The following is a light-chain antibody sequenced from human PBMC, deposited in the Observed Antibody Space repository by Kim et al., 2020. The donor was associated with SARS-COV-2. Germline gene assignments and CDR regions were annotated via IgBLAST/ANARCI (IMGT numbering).Light chain of an antibody. J-gene: IGLJ2*01. CDR2: GKN. V-gene: IGLV3-19*01. Sequence: SSELPQDPAVSVALGQTVRITCQGDSLRSYYATWYQQKPGQAPILVIYGKNNRPSGIPDRFSGSSSGNTASLTITGPQAGDEADYCCNSRDSNDNVVFGG. CDR3: NSRDSNDNVV. CDR1: SLRSYY.